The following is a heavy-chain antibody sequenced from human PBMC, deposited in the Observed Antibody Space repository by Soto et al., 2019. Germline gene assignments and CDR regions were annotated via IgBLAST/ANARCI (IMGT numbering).Heavy chain of an antibody. D-gene: IGHD3-16*01. V-gene: IGHV1-69*13. CDR1: GGTFRTES. CDR2: ILPFFGTA. CDR3: ATGHEYVGNSDAFDV. J-gene: IGHJ3*01. Sequence: QVHLVQSGAEVKKPGSSVKVSCTYSGGTFRTESINWVRQAPGQGPEWMGGILPFFGTADYAPRFQGRVTITADGATRTGYMALRSLTSQDTAVYFCATGHEYVGNSDAFDVWGQGTMVTVSS.